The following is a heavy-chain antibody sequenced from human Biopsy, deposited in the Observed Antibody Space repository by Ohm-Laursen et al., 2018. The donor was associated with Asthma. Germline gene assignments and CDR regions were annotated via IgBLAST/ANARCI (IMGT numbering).Heavy chain of an antibody. Sequence: ASVKVSCKASGYPFTDYYVHWVRQAPGQGLEWMGRIDPNSGVTNYAQKFLGRVTITRDTSVNTAFMVLSRLRSDDTAVYYCARIKIRIGAGTDRYFDLWGRGTLVTVSS. CDR3: ARIKIRIGAGTDRYFDL. D-gene: IGHD3-16*01. J-gene: IGHJ2*01. CDR1: GYPFTDYY. CDR2: IDPNSGVT. V-gene: IGHV1-2*06.